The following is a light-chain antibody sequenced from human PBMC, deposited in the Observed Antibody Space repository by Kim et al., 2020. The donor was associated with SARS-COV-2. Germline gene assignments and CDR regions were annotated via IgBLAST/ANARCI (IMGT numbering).Light chain of an antibody. CDR2: GAS. CDR3: IQLRVIPRS. J-gene: IGKJ1*01. Sequence: DIQMTQSPSTLSASVGDRVTITCRASQAIRNDLGWYQQKPGKAPRCLIYGASILQKGVPSRFSGSGSGTEFTLTITSLQPENFATYICIQLRVIPRSFGQGGKM. CDR1: QAIRND. V-gene: IGKV1-17*01.